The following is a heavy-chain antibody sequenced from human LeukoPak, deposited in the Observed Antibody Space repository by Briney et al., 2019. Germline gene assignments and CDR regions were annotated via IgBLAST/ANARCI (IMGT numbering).Heavy chain of an antibody. V-gene: IGHV3-30-3*01. CDR1: GFTFSSYA. Sequence: GGSLRLSCAASGFTFSSYAMHWVRQAPGKGLEWVAVISYDGSNKYYADSVKGRFTISRDNSKNTLYLQMNGLRAEDTAVYYCARDPRSGNYISYFDYWGQGTLVTVSS. CDR2: ISYDGSNK. CDR3: ARDPRSGNYISYFDY. J-gene: IGHJ4*02. D-gene: IGHD4-11*01.